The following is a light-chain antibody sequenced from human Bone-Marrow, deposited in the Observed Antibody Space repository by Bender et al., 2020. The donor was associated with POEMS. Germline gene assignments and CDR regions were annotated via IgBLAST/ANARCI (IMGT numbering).Light chain of an antibody. Sequence: QSALTQPRSVSGSPGHSVTISCTGTCSDVGGYDYVSWYQHHPGKAPKLMIYDVNKRPSGVPDRFSGSKSGNTASLTISGLQAEDEADYHCYSYAGSYTWVFGGGTKLTVL. CDR3: YSYAGSYTWV. J-gene: IGLJ3*02. CDR1: CSDVGGYDY. CDR2: DVN. V-gene: IGLV2-11*01.